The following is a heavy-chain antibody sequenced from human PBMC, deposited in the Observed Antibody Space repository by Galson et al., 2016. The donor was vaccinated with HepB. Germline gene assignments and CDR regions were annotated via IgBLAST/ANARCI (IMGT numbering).Heavy chain of an antibody. J-gene: IGHJ5*02. V-gene: IGHV4-31*03. CDR1: GGSINSGAYY. D-gene: IGHD3-3*01. CDR2: IYNSGYT. Sequence: TLSLTCTVSGGSINSGAYYWSWIRQHPGKGLEWIGYIYNSGYTYYNPSLKSRVTISRDTSKNQFSLKLSSVTAADTAVYYCARGNDFDGPAVPAPWFDPWGQGTLVTVSP. CDR3: ARGNDFDGPAVPAPWFDP.